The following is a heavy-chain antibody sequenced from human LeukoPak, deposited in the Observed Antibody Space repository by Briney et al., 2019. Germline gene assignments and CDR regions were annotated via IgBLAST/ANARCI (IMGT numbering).Heavy chain of an antibody. D-gene: IGHD3-3*01. J-gene: IGHJ6*03. Sequence: PSETLSLTCTVSGGSISSYYWSWIRQPPGKGLEWIGYIYYSGSTNYNPSLKSRGTITVDTSKNQFPLKLSSVTAADTAVYYSASGLHYDFWSGYSSSLYYYYMDVWGKGTTVTVSS. CDR3: ASGLHYDFWSGYSSSLYYYYMDV. CDR2: IYYSGST. CDR1: GGSISSYY. V-gene: IGHV4-59*01.